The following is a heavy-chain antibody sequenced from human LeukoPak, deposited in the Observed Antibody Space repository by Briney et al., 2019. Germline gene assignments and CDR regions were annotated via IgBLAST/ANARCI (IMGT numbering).Heavy chain of an antibody. CDR2: IYHNGST. V-gene: IGHV4-39*01. CDR3: ARHVGHDFWSGYRSVDP. D-gene: IGHD3-3*01. Sequence: SETLSLTCTVSGGSLRRTGYCWGWIRQPPGKGLEWIGSIYHNGSTCNNPSLKSRVILSVDTSKNQFSLKLSSVAAADTAVYYCARHVGHDFWSGYRSVDPWGQGTLVTVSS. CDR1: GGSLRRTGYC. J-gene: IGHJ5*02.